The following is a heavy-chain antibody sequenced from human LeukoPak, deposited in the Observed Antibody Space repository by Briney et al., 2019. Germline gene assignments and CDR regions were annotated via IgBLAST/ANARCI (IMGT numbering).Heavy chain of an antibody. CDR3: AKDRPNYYGSNGHYYKLNGDC. V-gene: IGHV3-23*01. CDR2: ITSSVAAT. CDR1: GFTFSSYA. D-gene: IGHD3-22*01. J-gene: IGHJ4*02. Sequence: GGSLRLSCAASGFTFSSYAMSCVRHAPGKGLEWVSSITSSVAATYYTDSVTGRFTIPRDNSDNTLYLQINSLRAEDTAVYYCAKDRPNYYGSNGHYYKLNGDCWGQGTLVTVSS.